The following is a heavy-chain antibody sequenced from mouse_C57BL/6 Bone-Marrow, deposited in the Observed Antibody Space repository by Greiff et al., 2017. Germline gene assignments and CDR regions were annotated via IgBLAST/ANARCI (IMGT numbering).Heavy chain of an antibody. Sequence: QVQLQQPGAELVKPGASVKMSCKASGYTFPSYWITWVKQRPGQGLAWIGDIYPGSGSTNYNEKFKSKATLTVDTSSSTAYRQLSSLTSEDSAGYFCARPHYRNDWYVDWWGTGTTGTVSP. V-gene: IGHV1-55*01. CDR3: ARPHYRNDWYVDW. CDR2: IYPGSGST. J-gene: IGHJ1*03. D-gene: IGHD2-14*01. CDR1: GYTFPSYW.